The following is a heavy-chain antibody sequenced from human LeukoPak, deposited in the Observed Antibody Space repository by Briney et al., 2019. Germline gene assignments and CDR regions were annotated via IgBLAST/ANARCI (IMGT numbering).Heavy chain of an antibody. CDR1: GGSISSYY. D-gene: IGHD4-17*01. J-gene: IGHJ5*02. CDR3: ARDEPDYGDYVDWFDP. CDR2: IYTSGST. Sequence: SETLSLTCIVSGGSISSYYWSWIRQPAGKGLEWIGRIYTSGSTNYNPSLKSRVTMSVDTSKNQFSLKLSSVTAADTAVYYCARDEPDYGDYVDWFDPWGQGTLVTVSS. V-gene: IGHV4-4*07.